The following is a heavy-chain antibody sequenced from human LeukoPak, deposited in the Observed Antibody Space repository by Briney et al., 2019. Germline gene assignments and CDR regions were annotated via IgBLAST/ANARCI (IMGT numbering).Heavy chain of an antibody. CDR2: INPNSGGT. CDR3: AILTYYYDSSGYFTTFDY. Sequence: ASVKVSCKASGYTFTGYYMHWVRQAPGQGLEWMGRINPNSGGTSYAQKFQGRVTMTRDTSISTAYMELSRLRSDDTAVYYCAILTYYYDSSGYFTTFDYWGQGTLVTVSS. D-gene: IGHD3-22*01. J-gene: IGHJ4*02. CDR1: GYTFTGYY. V-gene: IGHV1-2*06.